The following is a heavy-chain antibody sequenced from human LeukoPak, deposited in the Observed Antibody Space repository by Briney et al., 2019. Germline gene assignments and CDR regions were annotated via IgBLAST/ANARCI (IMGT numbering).Heavy chain of an antibody. CDR2: IKSKTSGETT. V-gene: IGHV3-15*01. CDR1: GFTFDNAW. J-gene: IGHJ4*02. CDR3: TTDRRFGEYYFDY. Sequence: GGSLRLSCAASGFTFDNAWMTWVCQAPGKGLEWVGRIKSKTSGETTDYAAPVKGRFTISRDDSKNTLYLQMNSLKTEDTAVYYCTTDRRFGEYYFDYWGQGTLVTVSS. D-gene: IGHD3-10*01.